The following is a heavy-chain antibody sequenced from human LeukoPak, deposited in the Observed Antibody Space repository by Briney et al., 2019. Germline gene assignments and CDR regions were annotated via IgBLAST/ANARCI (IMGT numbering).Heavy chain of an antibody. J-gene: IGHJ4*02. CDR3: AVVILGTYLDH. V-gene: IGHV3-48*03. CDR2: IGSGSTSI. Sequence: GGSLRLSCAASGITFSTLAMSWVRQAPGKGLEWVSYIGSGSTSIYYGDSVRGRFTVSRDNAKNSLFLQMNRLTADDTGVYYCAVVILGTYLDHWGQGAPVTVSS. CDR1: GITFSTLA. D-gene: IGHD2-15*01.